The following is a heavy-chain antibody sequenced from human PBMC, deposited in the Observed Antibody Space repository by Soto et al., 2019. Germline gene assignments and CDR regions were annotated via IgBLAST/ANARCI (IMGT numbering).Heavy chain of an antibody. V-gene: IGHV4-30-4*01. Sequence: SETLSLTCTVSGGSISSGDYYWSWIRQPPGKGLEWIGYIYYSGSTYYNPSLKSRVTISVDTSKNQFSLNLSSVTAADTAVYYCARERPDGCRLDPWGQGTLVTVSS. CDR3: ARERPDGCRLDP. J-gene: IGHJ5*02. CDR2: IYYSGST. D-gene: IGHD6-19*01. CDR1: GGSISSGDYY.